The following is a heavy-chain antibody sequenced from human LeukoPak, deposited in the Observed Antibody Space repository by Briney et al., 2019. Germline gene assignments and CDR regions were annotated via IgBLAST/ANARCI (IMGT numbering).Heavy chain of an antibody. D-gene: IGHD3-9*01. CDR2: ISSSSSYM. V-gene: IGHV3-21*01. CDR1: GFTFSSYS. Sequence: GGSLRLSCAASGFTFSSYSMNWVRQAPGKGLEWVSSISSSSSYMYYADSVKVRFTISRDNAKNSLYLQMISLRAEDTALYYCARGRDNDILTPFDYWGQGTLVTVS. CDR3: ARGRDNDILTPFDY. J-gene: IGHJ4*02.